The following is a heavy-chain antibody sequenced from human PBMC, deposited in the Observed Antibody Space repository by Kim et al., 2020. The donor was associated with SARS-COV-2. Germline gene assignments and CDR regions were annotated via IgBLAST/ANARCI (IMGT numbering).Heavy chain of an antibody. CDR2: INTNTGNP. CDR1: GYTFNSYT. V-gene: IGHV7-4-1*02. J-gene: IGHJ4*02. CDR3: ARDLLYDILTGLGDY. Sequence: ASVKVSCKASGYTFNSYTLNWVRQAPGQGLEWMGWINTNTGNPTYAQGFTGRFVFSLDTSVSTAYLEISGLKAEDTAVYFCARDLLYDILTGLGDYWGQGTLVTVSS. D-gene: IGHD3-9*01.